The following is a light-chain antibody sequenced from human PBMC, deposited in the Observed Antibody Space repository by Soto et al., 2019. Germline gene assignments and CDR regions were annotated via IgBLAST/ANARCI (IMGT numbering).Light chain of an antibody. CDR1: QSVSSSY. CDR2: GAS. CDR3: QQYGSSPST. J-gene: IGKJ4*01. Sequence: EIVLTQSPGTLSLSPGERATLSCRASQSVSSSYLAWYQQKPGQAPRLLIYGASSRATGIPDRFSGSGSGTDFTLTISRLEPEDFAVYYCQQYGSSPSTFGGGIKVEMK. V-gene: IGKV3-20*01.